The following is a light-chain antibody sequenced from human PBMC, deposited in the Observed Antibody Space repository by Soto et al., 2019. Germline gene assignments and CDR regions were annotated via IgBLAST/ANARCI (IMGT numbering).Light chain of an antibody. Sequence: EIVLTQSPGTLSLSPGERATLSCRASQSVSSSYLAWYQQKPGQAPRLLIDGASSRATGIPDRFSGSGSGTDFTLTISRLGPEDFAVYYCQQYGSSPGTFGGGTKVEIK. J-gene: IGKJ4*01. V-gene: IGKV3-20*01. CDR1: QSVSSSY. CDR2: GAS. CDR3: QQYGSSPGT.